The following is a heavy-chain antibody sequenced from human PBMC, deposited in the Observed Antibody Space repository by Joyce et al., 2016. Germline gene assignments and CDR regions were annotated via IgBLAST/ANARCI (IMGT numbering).Heavy chain of an antibody. CDR1: GGDCSNYT. Sequence: QVLLVQSGAAVKRPGSSLRVSCKSSGGDCSNYTVNWVRQAPGQRLEWMGVIITFFGAAKYAEDFQGRVTLTADQSTRTAYLELSSLTSADTAVYYCARGGTSSDHYFFYTLDVWGPGTTVIVSS. J-gene: IGHJ6*02. CDR2: IITFFGAA. V-gene: IGHV1-69*12. CDR3: ARGGTSSDHYFFYTLDV. D-gene: IGHD1-14*01.